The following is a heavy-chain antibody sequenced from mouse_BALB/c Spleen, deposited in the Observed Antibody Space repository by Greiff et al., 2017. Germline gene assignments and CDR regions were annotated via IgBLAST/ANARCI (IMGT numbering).Heavy chain of an antibody. Sequence: DVQLVESGGGLVQPGGSLRLSCATSGFTFTAYYMSWVRQPPGKALEWLGFIRNKANGYTTEYSASVKGRFTISRDNSQSILYLQMNTLRAEDSATYYCARTLLYAMDYWGQGTSVTVSS. CDR3: ARTLLYAMDY. CDR2: IRNKANGYTT. V-gene: IGHV7-3*02. J-gene: IGHJ4*01. CDR1: GFTFTAYY.